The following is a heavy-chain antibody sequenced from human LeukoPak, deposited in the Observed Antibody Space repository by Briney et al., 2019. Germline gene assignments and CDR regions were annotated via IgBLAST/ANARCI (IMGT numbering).Heavy chain of an antibody. V-gene: IGHV3-74*01. CDR1: GFTFNSYW. Sequence: GGSLRLSCAASGFTFNSYWMRWVRHAPGKGLVWVSRMSGDGRSTSYADSVKGRFTISRDNAKNTLYLQMDSLRVEDTAVYYCASGYYGSGSYLTPWGQGTLVTVSS. J-gene: IGHJ5*02. CDR3: ASGYYGSGSYLTP. CDR2: MSGDGRST. D-gene: IGHD3-10*01.